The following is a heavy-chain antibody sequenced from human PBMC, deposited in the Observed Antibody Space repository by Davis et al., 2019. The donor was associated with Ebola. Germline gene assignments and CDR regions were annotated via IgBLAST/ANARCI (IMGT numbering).Heavy chain of an antibody. CDR3: ASLYYDFWSGGYYYYGMDV. CDR2: IYHSGST. J-gene: IGHJ6*02. CDR1: GGSISSSNW. D-gene: IGHD3-3*01. Sequence: SETLSLTCAVSGGSISSSNWWSWVRQPPGKGLEWIGEIYHSGSTNYNPSLKSRVTISVDTSKNQFSLKLSSVTAADTAVYYCASLYYDFWSGGYYYYGMDVWGQGTTVTVSS. V-gene: IGHV4-4*02.